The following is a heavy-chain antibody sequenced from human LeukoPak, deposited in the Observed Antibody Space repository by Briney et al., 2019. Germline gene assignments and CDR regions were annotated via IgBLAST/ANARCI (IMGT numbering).Heavy chain of an antibody. Sequence: GASVKVSCKASGGTFSSYAISWVRQAPGQGLEWMGWISAYNDNTNYAQNLQGRVTMTTDTSTSTAYMELRGLRSDDTAVYYCARVRSPLWPTGTRDFDYWGQGTLVTVSS. CDR3: ARVRSPLWPTGTRDFDY. J-gene: IGHJ4*02. V-gene: IGHV1-18*01. D-gene: IGHD1-1*01. CDR2: ISAYNDNT. CDR1: GGTFSSYA.